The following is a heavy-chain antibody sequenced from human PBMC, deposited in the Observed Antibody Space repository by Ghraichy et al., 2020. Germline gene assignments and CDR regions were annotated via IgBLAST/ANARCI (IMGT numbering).Heavy chain of an antibody. D-gene: IGHD3-9*01. CDR2: IIPIFGTA. J-gene: IGHJ6*02. CDR3: ARDSKIRHDILTGYYIEGYDSYYYYDMDV. CDR1: GGTFSSYA. V-gene: IGHV1-69*06. Sequence: SVKVSCKASGGTFSSYAINWVRQAPGQGLEWMGGIIPIFGTANYAQKFQGRVTITADKSTSTAYMELSSLRSEDTAVYYCARDSKIRHDILTGYYIEGYDSYYYYDMDVWGQGTTVIVSS.